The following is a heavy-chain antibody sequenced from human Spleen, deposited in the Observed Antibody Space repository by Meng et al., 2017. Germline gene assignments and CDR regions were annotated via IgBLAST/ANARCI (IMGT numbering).Heavy chain of an antibody. CDR2: IKQDGSEK. Sequence: GESLKISCAASGFIFSIYEMDWVRQAPGKGLEWVANIKQDGSEKYYVNSVKGRFTISRDNAKNSLYLQMNSLRAEDTAVYYCAREIIAAALFDYWGQGTLVTVSS. J-gene: IGHJ4*02. CDR1: GFIFSIYE. CDR3: AREIIAAALFDY. V-gene: IGHV3-7*01. D-gene: IGHD6-13*01.